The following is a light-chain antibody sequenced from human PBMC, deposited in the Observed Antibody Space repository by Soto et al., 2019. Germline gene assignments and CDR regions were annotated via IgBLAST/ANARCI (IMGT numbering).Light chain of an antibody. V-gene: IGLV2-23*01. CDR3: FSYAGSNTYV. Sequence: SVLTQPASVSGSLGQSITISCTGSRSDVGTYNLVSWYQVHLGKAPQLLIYEGSKRPSEISDRFSGSRSGNTASLTISGLQSEDEADYYCFSYAGSNTYVFGSGTKVTVL. J-gene: IGLJ1*01. CDR2: EGS. CDR1: RSDVGTYNL.